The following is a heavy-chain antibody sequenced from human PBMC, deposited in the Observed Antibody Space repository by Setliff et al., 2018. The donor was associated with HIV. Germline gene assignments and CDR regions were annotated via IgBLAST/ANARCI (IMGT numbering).Heavy chain of an antibody. D-gene: IGHD4-17*01. V-gene: IGHV4-61*09. Sequence: PSETLSLTCTVSGGSISSGSFHWTWIRQSAGKGLEWIGHIYTNGYTNYNPSLKSRVTISVDTSKNQFSLRLDSVTATDTALYFCARALTTINEDGFHIWGQGTVVTVS. CDR1: GGSISSGSFH. J-gene: IGHJ3*02. CDR2: IYTNGYT. CDR3: ARALTTINEDGFHI.